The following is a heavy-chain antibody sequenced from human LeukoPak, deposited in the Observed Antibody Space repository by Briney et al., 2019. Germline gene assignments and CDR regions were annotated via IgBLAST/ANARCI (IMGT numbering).Heavy chain of an antibody. CDR1: GFTFSSYG. CDR2: ISGSGGST. D-gene: IGHD3-10*01. Sequence: GGTLRLSCAASGFTFSSYGMSWVRQAPGKGLEWVSAISGSGGSTYYADSVKGRFTISRDNAKNSLYLQMNSLRAEDTAVYYCARGYYYGSGSYYKNYYMDVWGKGTTVTISS. V-gene: IGHV3-23*01. J-gene: IGHJ6*03. CDR3: ARGYYYGSGSYYKNYYMDV.